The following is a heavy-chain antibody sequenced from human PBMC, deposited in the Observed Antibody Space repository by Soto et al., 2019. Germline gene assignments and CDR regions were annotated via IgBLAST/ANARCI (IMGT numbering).Heavy chain of an antibody. D-gene: IGHD1-26*01. V-gene: IGHV4-59*01. Sequence: PSETLSLTCTVSGGSISNYYWSWIRQPPGKGLEWIGYIYYSGSTNYNPSLKSRVTISVDTSKNQFSLKLSSVTAADTAVYYCAAGIVGATMGNYYYGMDVWGQGTTVTVSS. CDR3: AAGIVGATMGNYYYGMDV. CDR2: IYYSGST. CDR1: GGSISNYY. J-gene: IGHJ6*02.